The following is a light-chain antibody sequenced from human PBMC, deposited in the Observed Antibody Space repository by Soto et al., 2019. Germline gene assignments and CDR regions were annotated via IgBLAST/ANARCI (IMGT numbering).Light chain of an antibody. CDR3: HQYYSYPLT. Sequence: IRITQSPSSFSPSTSYRFTITCGASQGIRSYLGWYQQKPGKAPKLLIYAASTLQSGVPSRFSGSGSGTDFTLTISCLQSEDFATYYCHQYYSYPLTFGGGTKVDIK. CDR2: AAS. CDR1: QGIRSY. V-gene: IGKV1-8*01. J-gene: IGKJ4*01.